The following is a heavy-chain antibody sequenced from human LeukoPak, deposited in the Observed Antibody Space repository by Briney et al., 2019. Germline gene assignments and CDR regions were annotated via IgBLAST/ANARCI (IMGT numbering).Heavy chain of an antibody. CDR1: GGSISSYY. D-gene: IGHD3-22*01. CDR2: INHSGST. CDR3: ARVPNYYDSSGYYYVGAGYYYYGMDV. J-gene: IGHJ6*02. Sequence: SETLSLTCTVSGGSISSYYWSWIRQPPGKGLEWIGEINHSGSTNYNPSLKSRVTISVDTSKNQFSLKLSSVTAADTAVYYCARVPNYYDSSGYYYVGAGYYYYGMDVWGQGTTVTVSS. V-gene: IGHV4-34*01.